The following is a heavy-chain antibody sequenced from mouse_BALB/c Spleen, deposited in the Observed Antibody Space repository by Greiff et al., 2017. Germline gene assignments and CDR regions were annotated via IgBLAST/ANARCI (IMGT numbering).Heavy chain of an antibody. CDR2: IWSGGST. D-gene: IGHD2-4*01. J-gene: IGHJ4*01. V-gene: IGHV2-4-1*01. CDR1: GFSLTSYG. CDR3: ARKGGLRYAMDY. Sequence: VQGVESGPGLVQPSQSLSITCTVSGFSLTSYGVHWVRQSPGKGLEWMGVIWSGGSTDYNAAFISRLSISKDNSKSQVFFKMNSLQADDTAIYYCARKGGLRYAMDYWGQGTSVTVSS.